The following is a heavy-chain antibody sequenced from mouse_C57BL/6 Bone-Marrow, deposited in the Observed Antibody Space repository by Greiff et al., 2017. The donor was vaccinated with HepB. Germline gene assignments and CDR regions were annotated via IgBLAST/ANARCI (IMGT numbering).Heavy chain of an antibody. CDR2: IYPRDGST. CDR1: GYTFTSYD. J-gene: IGHJ3*01. Sequence: QVQLKESGPELVKPGASVKLSCKASGYTFTSYDINWVKQRPGQGLEWIGWIYPRDGSTKYNEKFKGKATLTVDTSSSTAYMELHSLTSEDSAVYFCARPIYYDYDVFAYWGQGTLVTVSA. D-gene: IGHD2-4*01. CDR3: ARPIYYDYDVFAY. V-gene: IGHV1-85*01.